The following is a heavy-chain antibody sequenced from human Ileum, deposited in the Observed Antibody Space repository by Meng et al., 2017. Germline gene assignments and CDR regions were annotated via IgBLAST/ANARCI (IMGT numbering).Heavy chain of an antibody. D-gene: IGHD7-27*01. CDR2: GST. CDR3: ARDHWGSLDY. V-gene: IGHV4-61*01. Sequence: QGSGPGLVRPLETLSPTCTGSGASVRSHNEGWGGIRQPPGKGLEWIGYGSTNHNPSLKSRVTISVDTSKNQFFLTLNSVTAADTAIYYCARDHWGSLDYWGQGILVTVSS. J-gene: IGHJ4*02. CDR1: GASVRSHNEG.